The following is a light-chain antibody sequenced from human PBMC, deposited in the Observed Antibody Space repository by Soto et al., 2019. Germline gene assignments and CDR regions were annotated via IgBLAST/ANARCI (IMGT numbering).Light chain of an antibody. Sequence: EIVLTQSPGTLSLSPGERATLSCRASQSVSSSFLAWYQQKPGQAPRLLIYGASTRATGIPDRFNGSGSGTDFTLTISRLEAEDFAVYYCQQYDSSPWTFGQGTKVEIK. V-gene: IGKV3-20*01. CDR2: GAS. CDR1: QSVSSSF. J-gene: IGKJ1*01. CDR3: QQYDSSPWT.